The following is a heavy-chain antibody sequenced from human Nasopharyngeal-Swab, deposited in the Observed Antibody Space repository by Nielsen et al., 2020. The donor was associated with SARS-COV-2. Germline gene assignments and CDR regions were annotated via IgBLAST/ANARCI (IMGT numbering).Heavy chain of an antibody. CDR2: IKQDGSEK. Sequence: GESLKISCAASGFTFSSDCMSWVRQAPGKGLGWVANIKQDGSEKYYVDSVKGRFTISRDNAKNSLYLQMNSLRAEDTAVYYCARMGATIFGVTDRFDPWGQGTLVTVSS. V-gene: IGHV3-7*01. D-gene: IGHD3-3*01. CDR1: GFTFSSDC. J-gene: IGHJ5*02. CDR3: ARMGATIFGVTDRFDP.